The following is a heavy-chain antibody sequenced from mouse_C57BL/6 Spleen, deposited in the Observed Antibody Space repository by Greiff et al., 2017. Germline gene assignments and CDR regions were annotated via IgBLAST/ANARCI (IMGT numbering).Heavy chain of an antibody. V-gene: IGHV1-81*01. CDR1: GYTFTSYG. D-gene: IGHD2-1*01. Sequence: VQLQQSGAELARPGASVKLSCKASGYTFTSYGISWVKQRTGQGLEWIGEIYPRSGNTYYNEKFKGKATLTADKSSSTAYMALRSLTSEDSAVYFCARSEGNYEAYWGQGTLVTVSA. CDR2: IYPRSGNT. CDR3: ARSEGNYEAY. J-gene: IGHJ3*01.